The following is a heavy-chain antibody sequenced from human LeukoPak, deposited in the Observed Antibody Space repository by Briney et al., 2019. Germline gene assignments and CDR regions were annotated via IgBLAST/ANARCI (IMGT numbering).Heavy chain of an antibody. Sequence: AASVKVSCKASGYTFTSYGISWVRQAPGQGLEWMGWISAYNGNTNYAQKLQGRVTMTTDTSTSTAYMELRSLRSDDTAVYYCARDRIVGAEDDAFHFWGQGTMVTVSS. CDR3: ARDRIVGAEDDAFHF. D-gene: IGHD1-26*01. CDR2: ISAYNGNT. CDR1: GYTFTSYG. V-gene: IGHV1-18*01. J-gene: IGHJ3*01.